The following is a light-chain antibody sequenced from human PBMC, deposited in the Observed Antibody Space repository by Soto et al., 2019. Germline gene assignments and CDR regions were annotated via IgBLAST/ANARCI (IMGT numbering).Light chain of an antibody. CDR2: GPS. CDR1: QSVSRRY. J-gene: IGKJ2*01. CDR3: LQYDTSPPRYT. V-gene: IGKV3-20*01. Sequence: EVVLTQSPGTLSLSPGERATLSCRASQSVSRRYLAWYQQKPGQAPRLLIFGPSSRATGIPDRFSGSGSGTDFTLTISRLEPEDFAVYYCLQYDTSPPRYTFGQGTKLEIK.